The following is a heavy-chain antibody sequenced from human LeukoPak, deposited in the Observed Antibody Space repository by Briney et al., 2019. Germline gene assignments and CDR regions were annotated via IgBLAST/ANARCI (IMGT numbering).Heavy chain of an antibody. CDR2: LYSGGST. D-gene: IGHD6-19*01. Sequence: GGSLRLSCAASGLIVSSKYMSWVRQAPGKGLEWVSSLYSGGSTYYADSVKGRFTISRDNPKNTLYLQMNSLRAEDTAVYYCAKDRRRIAVAGISPFDYWGQGTLVTVSS. CDR1: GLIVSSKY. J-gene: IGHJ4*02. CDR3: AKDRRRIAVAGISPFDY. V-gene: IGHV3-53*01.